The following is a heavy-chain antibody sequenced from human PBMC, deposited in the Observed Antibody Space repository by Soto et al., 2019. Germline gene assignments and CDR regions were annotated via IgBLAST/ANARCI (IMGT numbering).Heavy chain of an antibody. D-gene: IGHD6-25*01. CDR1: GFIFSDYY. CDR3: ATTSGFFDY. Sequence: QVQLVESGGDLVKPGGSLRLSCAASGFIFSDYYMSWIRQTPGKGLEWLSCISSSSSTIYYADSVKGRFTVSRDNAMNSLYLQMDCLRAQDTAVYYCATTSGFFDYWGQGTLVTVAS. V-gene: IGHV3-11*01. J-gene: IGHJ4*02. CDR2: ISSSSSTI.